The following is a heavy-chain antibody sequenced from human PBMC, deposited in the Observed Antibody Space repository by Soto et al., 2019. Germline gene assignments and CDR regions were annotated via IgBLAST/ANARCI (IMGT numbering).Heavy chain of an antibody. CDR2: ISYDGSNK. CDR3: ARVLGTTVTFVDY. CDR1: GFPLSSYA. Sequence: QVQLVVSGGRVVEPGGSLRLFCGVCGFPLSSYAVHGLRHSRDGGLEWVAVISYDGSNKYYADSVKGRFTISRDNSKNTLYLQMNSLRAEDTAVYYCARVLGTTVTFVDYWGQGTLVTVSS. J-gene: IGHJ4*02. V-gene: IGHV3-30-3*01. D-gene: IGHD4-17*01.